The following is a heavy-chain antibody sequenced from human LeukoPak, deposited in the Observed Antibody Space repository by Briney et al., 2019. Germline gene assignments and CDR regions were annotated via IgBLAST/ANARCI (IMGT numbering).Heavy chain of an antibody. CDR3: ARSYRYSGWKYFDY. Sequence: PGGSLRLSCAASGFTFNKYSFHWVRQAPGKGLEWVAVISDDGNNKYYVDSVKGRFTISRDNSKNTLYLQMNGLRTEDTAMYFCARSYRYSGWKYFDYWGQGTLATVSS. CDR2: ISDDGNNK. D-gene: IGHD5-12*01. J-gene: IGHJ4*02. V-gene: IGHV3-30-3*01. CDR1: GFTFNKYS.